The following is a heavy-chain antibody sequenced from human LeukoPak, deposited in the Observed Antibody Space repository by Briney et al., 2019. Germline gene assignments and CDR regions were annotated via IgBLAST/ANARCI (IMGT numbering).Heavy chain of an antibody. CDR3: AKDDPNDYMPWIY. D-gene: IGHD4-11*01. CDR1: GFTFSSYG. J-gene: IGHJ4*02. Sequence: GSSLRLSCAASGFTFSSYGMHWVRQAPGKGLEWVAVISYDGSNKYYADSVKGRFTISRDNSKNTLYLQMNSLRAEDTAVYYCAKDDPNDYMPWIYWGQGTLVTVSS. V-gene: IGHV3-30*18. CDR2: ISYDGSNK.